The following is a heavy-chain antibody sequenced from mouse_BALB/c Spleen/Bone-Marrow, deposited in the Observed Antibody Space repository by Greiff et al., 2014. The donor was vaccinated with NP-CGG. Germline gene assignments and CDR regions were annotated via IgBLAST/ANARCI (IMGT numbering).Heavy chain of an antibody. CDR1: GYTFSNYW. Sequence: LVESGAELMKPGASVKISCKATGYTFSNYWIEWVKQRPGHGLGWIGEILPGSGSSQYNEKFKGKATFTADTSSNTAYMQLSSLTSEDSAVYYCARGIRNYSDYWGQGPTLTVSS. CDR3: ARGIRNYSDY. J-gene: IGHJ2*01. V-gene: IGHV1-9*01. D-gene: IGHD3-2*02. CDR2: ILPGSGSS.